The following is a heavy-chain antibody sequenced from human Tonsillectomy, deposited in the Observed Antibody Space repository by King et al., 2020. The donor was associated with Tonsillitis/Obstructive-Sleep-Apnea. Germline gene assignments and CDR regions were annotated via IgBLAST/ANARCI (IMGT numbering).Heavy chain of an antibody. CDR2: INWNGGST. V-gene: IGHV3-20*04. CDR3: ARGSSDFWSGYYVDY. Sequence: VQLVESGGGVVRPGGSLRLSCAASGFTFDDYGMSWVRHAPGKGLEWVSGINWNGGSTGYADSVKGRFTISRDNAKNSLYLQMNSLRAEDTALYYCARGSSDFWSGYYVDYWGQGTLVTVSS. J-gene: IGHJ4*02. D-gene: IGHD3-3*01. CDR1: GFTFDDYG.